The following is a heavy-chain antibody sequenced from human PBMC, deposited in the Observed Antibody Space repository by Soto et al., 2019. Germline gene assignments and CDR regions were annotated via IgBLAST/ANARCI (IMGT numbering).Heavy chain of an antibody. D-gene: IGHD3-16*01. CDR2: ISDDSSRK. CDR3: VKGGWLDF. V-gene: IGHV3-23*01. J-gene: IGHJ5*01. Sequence: EVQLLESGGGLVQPGGSLRLSCAASGFTFNTFEMSWVRQAPGRGLEWVSVISDDSSRKYYADAVKGRFTISRDNSKYTLYLQMNSVTAEDTAVYACVKGGWLDFWGQGTLVTVSS. CDR1: GFTFNTFE.